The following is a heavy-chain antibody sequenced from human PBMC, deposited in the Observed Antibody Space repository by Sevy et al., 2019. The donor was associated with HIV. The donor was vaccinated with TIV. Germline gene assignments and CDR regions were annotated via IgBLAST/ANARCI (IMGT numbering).Heavy chain of an antibody. CDR1: GYSITSGYL. V-gene: IGHV4-38-2*01. CDR3: ARHSHGSGTYYVPFDS. Sequence: SETLSLTCVVSGYSITSGYLWGWIRQPPGKGLEWIGSVFHSGDTYYNSSLNSRVIISVDTSKNQFSLKLNSVTAADTAVYYCARHSHGSGTYYVPFDSWGQGTLVTVSS. D-gene: IGHD3-10*01. J-gene: IGHJ4*02. CDR2: VFHSGDT.